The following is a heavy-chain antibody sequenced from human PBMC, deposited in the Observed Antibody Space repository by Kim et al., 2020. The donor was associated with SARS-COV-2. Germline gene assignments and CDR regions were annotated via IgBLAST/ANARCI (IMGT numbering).Heavy chain of an antibody. J-gene: IGHJ5*02. D-gene: IGHD4-17*01. V-gene: IGHV3-23*01. CDR2: ISGSGETS. CDR3: SRGRGYHDYDWSDL. Sequence: GGSLRLSCAASRFFFGSFAMTWVRQAPGEGLEWVSAISGSGETSQYANSVRGRFVISRDNVKDILFLQMDSLRVEDKAIYYCSRGRGYHDYDWSDLWGLG. CDR1: RFFFGSFA.